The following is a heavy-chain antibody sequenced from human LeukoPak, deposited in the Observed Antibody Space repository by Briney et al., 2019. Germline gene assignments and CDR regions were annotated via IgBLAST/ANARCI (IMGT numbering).Heavy chain of an antibody. CDR3: ARPLSMAEDYYGMDV. CDR2: IIPIFGTA. J-gene: IGHJ6*02. Sequence: SVKVSCKASGGTFSSYAIGWVRQAPGQGLEWMGGIIPIFGTANYAQKFQGRVTITADESTSTAYMELSSLRSEDTAVYYCARPLSMAEDYYGMDVWGQGTTVTVSS. D-gene: IGHD2/OR15-2a*01. CDR1: GGTFSSYA. V-gene: IGHV1-69*13.